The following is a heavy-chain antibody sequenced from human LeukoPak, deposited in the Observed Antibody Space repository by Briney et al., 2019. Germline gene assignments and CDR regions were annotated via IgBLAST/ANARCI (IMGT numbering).Heavy chain of an antibody. Sequence: PGGSLRLSCAASGFTFSSYEMNWVRQAPGKGXXXXXXXXXXXSTIYYADSVKGRFTISRDNAKNSLYLQMNSLRAEDADVYYCARDRAVRGVYPNYYYGMDVWGKGTTVTVSS. CDR2: XXXXXSTI. D-gene: IGHD3-10*01. CDR1: GFTFSSYE. J-gene: IGHJ6*04. V-gene: IGHV3-48*03. CDR3: ARDRAVRGVYPNYYYGMDV.